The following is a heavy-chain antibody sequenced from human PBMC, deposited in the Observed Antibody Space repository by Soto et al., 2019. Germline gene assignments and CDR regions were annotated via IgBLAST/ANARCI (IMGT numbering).Heavy chain of an antibody. J-gene: IGHJ6*02. V-gene: IGHV3-30*18. D-gene: IGHD6-13*01. CDR1: GFTFSSYG. CDR2: ISYDGSNK. Sequence: PGGSLRLSCAASGFTFSSYGMHWVRQAPGKGLEWVAVISYDGSNKYYADSVKGRFTISRDNSKNTLYLQMNSLRAEDTAVYYCANGAAAGTSPNYYYGMDVWDQGTTVTVSS. CDR3: ANGAAAGTSPNYYYGMDV.